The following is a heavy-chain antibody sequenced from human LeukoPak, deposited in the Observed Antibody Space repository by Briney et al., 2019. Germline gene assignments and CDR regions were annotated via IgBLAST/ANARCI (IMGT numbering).Heavy chain of an antibody. V-gene: IGHV4-59*08. J-gene: IGHJ4*02. CDR3: AWSPGGYYFDY. CDR2: VYYSGST. D-gene: IGHD5-12*01. Sequence: SETLSLTCTVSGGSISSYYWSWIRQPPGKGLEWIGYVYYSGSTNHNPSLKSRVTISVDTSKNQFSLKLSSVTAADTAVYYCAWSPGGYYFDYWGQGTLVTVSS. CDR1: GGSISSYY.